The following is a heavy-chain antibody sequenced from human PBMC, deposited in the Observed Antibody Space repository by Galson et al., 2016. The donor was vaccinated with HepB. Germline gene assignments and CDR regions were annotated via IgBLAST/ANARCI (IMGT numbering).Heavy chain of an antibody. J-gene: IGHJ4*02. Sequence: SLRLSCAASGFNFNDHHMDWVRQAPGKGLEWVGRSRYRATYSTEYATSVRDRSTISRDDSQNSLYLQMNSMKTEDTAVYYCARIITSGWYLDYWGQGILVTVSS. CDR1: GFNFNDHH. D-gene: IGHD6-19*01. V-gene: IGHV3-72*01. CDR3: ARIITSGWYLDY. CDR2: SRYRATYST.